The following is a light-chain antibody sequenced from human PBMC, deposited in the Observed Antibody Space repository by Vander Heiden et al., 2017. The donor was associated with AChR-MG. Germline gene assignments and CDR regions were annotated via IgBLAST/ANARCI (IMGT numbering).Light chain of an antibody. CDR2: TNN. Sequence: QSVLTQPPSASGTPGQRVTVSCSGSGSNIGSYPVDWYQHLPGAATRLISYTNNLRPSGVPDRFSGSKSGTSASLAMSGLQSDDEADYDCATWDDSLNGLDVFGAGTKVTVL. CDR1: GSNIGSYP. J-gene: IGLJ1*01. V-gene: IGLV1-44*01. CDR3: ATWDDSLNGLDV.